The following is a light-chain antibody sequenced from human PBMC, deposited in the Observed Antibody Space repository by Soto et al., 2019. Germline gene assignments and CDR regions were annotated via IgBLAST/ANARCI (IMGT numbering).Light chain of an antibody. CDR2: GAS. CDR1: QSVSSSY. CDR3: QPYGT. V-gene: IGKV3-20*01. J-gene: IGKJ1*01. Sequence: EIVLMQSPGTLSLSPGERATLSCRASQSVSSSYLAWYQQKPGQAPRLLIYGASSRATGIPDRFSGSGSGTDFTLTISRLEPEDFAVYYCQPYGTFGQGTKVEIK.